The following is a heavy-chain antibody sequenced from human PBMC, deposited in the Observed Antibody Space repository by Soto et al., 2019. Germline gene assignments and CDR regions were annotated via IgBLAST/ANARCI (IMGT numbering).Heavy chain of an antibody. CDR3: ARPSNNYVAY. CDR2: INPGDSET. V-gene: IGHV5-51*01. CDR1: GYSFINYW. J-gene: IGHJ4*02. Sequence: GESLKISYQTSGYSFINYWIGWVRQMPGKGLEWTAIINPGDSETRYSPSFQGQVTISADKSISTAYLQWNSLKASDTAMYYCARPSNNYVAYWGQGTLVTVSS.